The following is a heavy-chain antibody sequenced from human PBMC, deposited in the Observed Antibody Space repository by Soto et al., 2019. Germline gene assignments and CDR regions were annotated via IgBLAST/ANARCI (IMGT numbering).Heavy chain of an antibody. CDR2: IYYSGST. CDR1: GGSISSGGYY. D-gene: IGHD2-21*01. Sequence: SETLSLTCTVSGGSISSGGYYWSWIRQHPGKGLEWIGYIYYSGSTYYNPSLKSRVTISVDTSKNQFSLKLSSVTAADTAVYHSARVTIYYYYGMDVWGQGTTVTVSS. V-gene: IGHV4-31*03. CDR3: ARVTIYYYYGMDV. J-gene: IGHJ6*02.